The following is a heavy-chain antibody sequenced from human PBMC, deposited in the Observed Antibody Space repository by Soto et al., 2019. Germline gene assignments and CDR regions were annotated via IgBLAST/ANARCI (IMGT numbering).Heavy chain of an antibody. CDR1: GFTFSYYC. CDR3: ARGDRGAFDL. D-gene: IGHD1-26*01. CDR2: IHSDGSST. V-gene: IGHV3-74*01. J-gene: IGHJ3*01. Sequence: EVQLLESGGGLVQPGESLRLSCAASGFTFSYYCMHWVRQAPGMGLVWVSRIHSDGSSTTYADSVKGRFTISRDNARNTLYLQMNSLRAEDTAVYYCARGDRGAFDLWGQGTVLTVSS.